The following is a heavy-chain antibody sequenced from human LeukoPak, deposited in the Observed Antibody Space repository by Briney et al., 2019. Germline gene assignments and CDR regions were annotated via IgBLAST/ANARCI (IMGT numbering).Heavy chain of an antibody. CDR2: MNPNSGNT. Sequence: ASVKVSCKASGYTFTSYDINWVRQATGQGLEWMGWMNPNSGNTGYAQKFRGRVTMTRNTSISTAYMELSSLRSEDTAVYYCASSTVWGRYYFDYWGQGTLVTVSS. V-gene: IGHV1-8*01. D-gene: IGHD2-2*01. CDR1: GYTFTSYD. CDR3: ASSTVWGRYYFDY. J-gene: IGHJ4*02.